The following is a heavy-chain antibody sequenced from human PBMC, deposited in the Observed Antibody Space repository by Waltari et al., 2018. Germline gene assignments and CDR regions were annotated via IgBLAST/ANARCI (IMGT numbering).Heavy chain of an antibody. J-gene: IGHJ4*02. V-gene: IGHV3-23*01. CDR2: IRANGGVT. Sequence: EVQLLESGGGLVQPGGSLRLSCAASGFTFSSFAMSWVRQAPGKGLEWVSAIRANGGVTYYADSVKCRFTISRDNSKNTLYLQMDSLRADDTAVYYCAKAGGSWIRLAGLSEYWGQGTLVTVSS. CDR1: GFTFSSFA. D-gene: IGHD2-15*01. CDR3: AKAGGSWIRLAGLSEY.